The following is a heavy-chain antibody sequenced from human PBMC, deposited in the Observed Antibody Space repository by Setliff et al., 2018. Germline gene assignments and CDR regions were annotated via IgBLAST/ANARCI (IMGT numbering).Heavy chain of an antibody. J-gene: IGHJ3*01. Sequence: SETLSLTCNVSGGSVSSTSHYWGWIRQPPGKGMEWIGSVYYSGCTYYNPSLQSRVTISVDMSKNQFSMKLTSVTAADTAVYYCRQAVVGRDVFDVWGQGTMVTVS. D-gene: IGHD1-1*01. CDR2: VYYSGCT. V-gene: IGHV4-39*07. CDR1: GGSVSSTSHY. CDR3: RQAVVGRDVFDV.